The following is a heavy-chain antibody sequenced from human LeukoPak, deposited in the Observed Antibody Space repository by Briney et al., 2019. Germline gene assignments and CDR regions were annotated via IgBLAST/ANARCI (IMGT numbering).Heavy chain of an antibody. V-gene: IGHV3-30-3*01. D-gene: IGHD2-2*03. CDR1: GFTFSSYA. CDR2: ISYDGSNK. CDR3: ARDTLVIVVVPAAGFDY. J-gene: IGHJ4*02. Sequence: GGSLRLSCAASGFTFSSYAMHWVRQAPGKGLEWVAVISYDGSNKYYADSVKGRFTISRDNSKNTLYLQMNSLRAEDTAVYYCARDTLVIVVVPAAGFDYWGQGTLVTVSS.